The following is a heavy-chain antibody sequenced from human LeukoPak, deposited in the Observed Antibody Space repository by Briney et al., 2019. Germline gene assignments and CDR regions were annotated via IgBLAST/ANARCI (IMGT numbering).Heavy chain of an antibody. D-gene: IGHD2-15*01. J-gene: IGHJ4*02. CDR3: ATGYCSGGSCYSFDY. CDR1: GYTLTELS. Sequence: ASVKVSCKVSGYTLTELSMHWVRQAPGKGLEWMGGFDPEDGETIYARKFQGRVTMTEDTSTDTAYMELSSLRSEDTAVYYCATGYCSGGSCYSFDYWGQGTLVTVSS. CDR2: FDPEDGET. V-gene: IGHV1-24*01.